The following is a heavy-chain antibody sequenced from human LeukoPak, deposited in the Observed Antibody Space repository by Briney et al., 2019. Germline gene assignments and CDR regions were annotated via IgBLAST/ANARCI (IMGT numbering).Heavy chain of an antibody. J-gene: IGHJ6*03. CDR3: ARALGSLAYYYMGV. CDR2: ISYDGSNK. CDR1: GFTFSSYG. V-gene: IGHV3-30*03. Sequence: GGSLRLSCAASGFTFSSYGMHWVRQAPGKGLEWVAVISYDGSNKYYADSVKGRFTISRDNSKNTLYLQMNSLRAEDTAVYYCARALGSLAYYYMGVWGKGTTVTISS.